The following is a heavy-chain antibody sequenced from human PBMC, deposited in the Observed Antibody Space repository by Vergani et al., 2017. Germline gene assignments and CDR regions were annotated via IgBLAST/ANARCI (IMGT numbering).Heavy chain of an antibody. D-gene: IGHD6-6*01. CDR2: IKHSGST. V-gene: IGHV4-34*01. Sequence: QVQLQQWGAGLSKPSETLSLTCAVYGGSFSGYYWSWIRQPPGKGLEWIGEIKHSGSTNYNQSLKSRVTISVDTSKNQFSLKLSSVTAAETAVYYCARGLQHSSSSGVKYWGQGTLVTVSS. CDR1: GGSFSGYY. CDR3: ARGLQHSSSSGVKY. J-gene: IGHJ4*02.